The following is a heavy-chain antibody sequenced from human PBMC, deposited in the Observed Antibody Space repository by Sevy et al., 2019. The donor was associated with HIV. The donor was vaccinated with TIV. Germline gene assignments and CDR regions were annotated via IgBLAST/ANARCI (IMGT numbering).Heavy chain of an antibody. D-gene: IGHD4-4*01. Sequence: GGSLRLSCAASGFIFSNYAMNWVRQAPGKGLEWVSSISSSGSYIYYGDSMKGRFTISRDNAKNSLFLQMNSLRAEDTAVYYCAREDYSNYYFYAMDVWGQGTTVTVSS. J-gene: IGHJ6*02. CDR2: ISSSGSYI. CDR1: GFIFSNYA. CDR3: AREDYSNYYFYAMDV. V-gene: IGHV3-21*01.